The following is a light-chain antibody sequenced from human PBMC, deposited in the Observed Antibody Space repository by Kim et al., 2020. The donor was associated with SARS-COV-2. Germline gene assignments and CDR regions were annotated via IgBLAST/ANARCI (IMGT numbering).Light chain of an antibody. V-gene: IGLV1-51*01. CDR1: SSNIGNNY. CDR2: DNN. J-gene: IGLJ1*01. CDR3: GTWDSSLSADNYV. Sequence: KVTISCSGSSSNIGNNYVSWYQQLPGTAPKLLIYDNNKRPSGIPDRFSGSKSGTSATLGITGLQTGDEADYYCGTWDSSLSADNYVFGTGTKVTVL.